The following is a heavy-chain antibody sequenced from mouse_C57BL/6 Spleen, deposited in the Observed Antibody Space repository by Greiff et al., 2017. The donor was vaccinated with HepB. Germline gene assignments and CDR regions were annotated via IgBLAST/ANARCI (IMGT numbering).Heavy chain of an antibody. D-gene: IGHD2-3*01. CDR2: IDPSDSYT. V-gene: IGHV1-69*01. CDR1: GYTFTSYW. CDR3: ARALYDGSWFAY. Sequence: VQLQQPGAELVMPGASVKLSCKASGYTFTSYWMHWVKQRPGQGLEWIGEIDPSDSYTNYNQKFKGKSTLTVDKSSSTAYMQLSSLTSEDSAVYYCARALYDGSWFAYWGQGTLVTVSA. J-gene: IGHJ3*01.